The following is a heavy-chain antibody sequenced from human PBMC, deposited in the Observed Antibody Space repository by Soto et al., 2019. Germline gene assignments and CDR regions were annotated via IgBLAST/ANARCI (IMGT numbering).Heavy chain of an antibody. CDR3: ARSDNYVPFEY. V-gene: IGHV4-30-4*01. J-gene: IGHJ4*02. CDR2: IYYSGYN. D-gene: IGHD4-4*01. Sequence: QVQLQESGPGLVKPSQTLSLTCTVSGGSISSGDYKWSWIRQPPGKGLEWIGYIYYSGYNYNNPSLKSRVTMSVDTSKNLFSLKLSSVTAADTAVYYCARSDNYVPFEYWGQGTLFTVSS. CDR1: GGSISSGDYK.